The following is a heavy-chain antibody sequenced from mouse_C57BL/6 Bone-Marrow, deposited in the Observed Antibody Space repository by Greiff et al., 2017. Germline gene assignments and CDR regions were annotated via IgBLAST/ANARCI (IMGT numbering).Heavy chain of an antibody. CDR3: ARGETGAFDY. CDR2: IDPSDSYT. D-gene: IGHD4-1*01. V-gene: IGHV1-59*01. CDR1: GYTFTSYW. Sequence: QVQLQQPGAELVRPGTSVKLSCKASGYTFTSYWMHWVKQRPGQGLEWIGVIDPSDSYTNYNQKFKGKATLTVDTSSSTAYMQLSSLTSEDSAVYYCARGETGAFDYWGQGTTLTVSS. J-gene: IGHJ2*01.